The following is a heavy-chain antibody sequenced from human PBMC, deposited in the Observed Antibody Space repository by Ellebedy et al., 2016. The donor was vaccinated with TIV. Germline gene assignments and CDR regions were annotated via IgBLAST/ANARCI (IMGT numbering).Heavy chain of an antibody. V-gene: IGHV5-51*01. Sequence: GESLKISCKGSGYSFTSYWIGWVRQMPGKGLEWMGIIYPGDSDTRYSPSFQGQVTISADKSISTAYLQWSSLKASDTAMYYCARRNIVVVPAAKYHGAFDIWGQGTMVTVSS. J-gene: IGHJ3*02. D-gene: IGHD2-2*01. CDR2: IYPGDSDT. CDR1: GYSFTSYW. CDR3: ARRNIVVVPAAKYHGAFDI.